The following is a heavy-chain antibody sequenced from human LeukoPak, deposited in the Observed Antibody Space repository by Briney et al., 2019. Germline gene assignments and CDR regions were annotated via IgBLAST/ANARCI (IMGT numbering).Heavy chain of an antibody. D-gene: IGHD2-21*02. CDR2: ISYDGSNK. V-gene: IGHV3-30*18. J-gene: IGHJ3*02. CDR1: GFTFSSYG. Sequence: GRSLRLSCAASGFTFSSYGMHWVRQAPGKGLEWVAVISYDGSNKYYADSVKGRFTISRDNSKNTLYLQMNSLRAEDTAVYYCAKALGDDAFDIWGQGTMVTVSS. CDR3: AKALGDDAFDI.